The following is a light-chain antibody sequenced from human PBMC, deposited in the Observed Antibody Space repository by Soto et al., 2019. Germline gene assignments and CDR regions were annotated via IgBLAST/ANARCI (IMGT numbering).Light chain of an antibody. CDR2: LNSDGSH. V-gene: IGLV4-69*01. J-gene: IGLJ2*01. Sequence: QTVLTQSPSASASLGASVKLTCTLSSGHSSYAIAWHQQQPEKGPRYLMKLNSDGSHSKGDGIPDRFSGSSSGAERYLTISSLQSEDEADYYCKTWGTGTYVVFGGGTTLTVL. CDR3: KTWGTGTYVV. CDR1: SGHSSYA.